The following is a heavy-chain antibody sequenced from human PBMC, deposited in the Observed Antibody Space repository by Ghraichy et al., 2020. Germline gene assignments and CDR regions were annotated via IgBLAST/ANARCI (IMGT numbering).Heavy chain of an antibody. CDR2: IYNSGST. V-gene: IGHV4-59*11. D-gene: IGHD3-22*01. CDR1: GVSISSLY. J-gene: IGHJ4*02. Sequence: SETLSLTCTVSGVSISSLYCSWIRQPPGKGLEWMGYIYNSGSTYYNPSHKSPVTISLDTSKNQFSLKLTSVTAADTAVYYCASHFDTGCSYRGYWGQGILVTVSS. CDR3: ASHFDTGCSYRGY.